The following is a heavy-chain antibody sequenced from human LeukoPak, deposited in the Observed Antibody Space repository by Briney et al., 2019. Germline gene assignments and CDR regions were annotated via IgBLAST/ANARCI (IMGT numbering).Heavy chain of an antibody. Sequence: GGSLRLSCAASGFTFSSYSMNWVRQAPGKGLEWVSSISSSSSYIYYADSVKGRSTISRDNAKNTLYLQMGSLRAEDMAVYYCARASYYDFWSGTFDYWGQGTLVTVSS. J-gene: IGHJ4*02. V-gene: IGHV3-21*01. CDR3: ARASYYDFWSGTFDY. D-gene: IGHD3-3*01. CDR2: ISSSSSYI. CDR1: GFTFSSYS.